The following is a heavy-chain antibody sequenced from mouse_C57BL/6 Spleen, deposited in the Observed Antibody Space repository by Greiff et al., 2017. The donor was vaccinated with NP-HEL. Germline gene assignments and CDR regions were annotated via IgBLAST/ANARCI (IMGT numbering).Heavy chain of an antibody. CDR2: IYPGGGYT. V-gene: IGHV1-63*01. D-gene: IGHD1-1*01. CDR3: ARGDYGSSYGY. CDR1: GYTFTNYW. Sequence: QVQLKESGAELVRPGTSVTMSCKASGYTFTNYWIGWAKQRPGHGLEWIGDIYPGGGYTYYNELIKGKATLTADKSSSTAYMQFSSLTSEDSAIYYCARGDYGSSYGYWGQGTTLTVSS. J-gene: IGHJ2*01.